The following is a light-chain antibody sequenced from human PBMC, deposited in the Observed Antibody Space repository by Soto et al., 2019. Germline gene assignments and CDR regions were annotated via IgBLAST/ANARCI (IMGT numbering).Light chain of an antibody. CDR2: YDT. CDR1: NIGSKS. V-gene: IGLV3-21*04. J-gene: IGLJ3*02. CDR3: QVWDSRSDPAV. Sequence: SYELTQPPSVSVAPEKTARITCGGNNIGSKSVQWYQQKPGLAPVLVIYYDTNRHSGIPERFPGSTSGNTATLTITSVEGGDEAEYYCQVWDSRSDPAVFGGGTQLTVL.